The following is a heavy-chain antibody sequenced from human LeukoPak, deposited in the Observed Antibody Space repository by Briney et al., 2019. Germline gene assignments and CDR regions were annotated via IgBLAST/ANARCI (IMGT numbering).Heavy chain of an antibody. CDR2: INPSGGST. Sequence: ASVKVSCKASGYTFTSYYMHRVRQAPGQGLEWMGIINPSGGSTSYAQKFQGRVSMTRDTSTSTVYMELSSLRSEDTAVYYCATGFWSGYFGPYYYYYGMDVWGQGTTVTVSS. V-gene: IGHV1-46*01. CDR1: GYTFTSYY. J-gene: IGHJ6*02. CDR3: ATGFWSGYFGPYYYYYGMDV. D-gene: IGHD3-3*01.